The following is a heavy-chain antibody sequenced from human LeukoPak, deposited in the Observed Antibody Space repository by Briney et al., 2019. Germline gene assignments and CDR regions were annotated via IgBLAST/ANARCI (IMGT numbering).Heavy chain of an antibody. J-gene: IGHJ6*03. Sequence: SGGSLRLSCAAPGFTFSSYWMSWVRQAPGKGLECVANIKQDGSEKYYVDSVKGRFTISRDNAKNSLYLQMNSLRAEDTAVYYCARDRHGPGAGSYSFYYYYMDVWGKGTTVTVSS. CDR3: ARDRHGPGAGSYSFYYYYMDV. D-gene: IGHD3-10*01. CDR2: IKQDGSEK. V-gene: IGHV3-7*01. CDR1: GFTFSSYW.